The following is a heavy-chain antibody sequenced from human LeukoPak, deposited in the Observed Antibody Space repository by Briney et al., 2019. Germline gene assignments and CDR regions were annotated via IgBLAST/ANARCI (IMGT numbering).Heavy chain of an antibody. V-gene: IGHV4-59*01. Sequence: SETLSLTCTVSDGSISSYYWSWIRQPPGKGLEWIGYIYYSGSTNYNPSLKSRVTISVDTSKNQFSLKLSSVTAADTAVYYCARDGRLGELSWGVFDYWGQGTLVTVSS. CDR3: ARDGRLGELSWGVFDY. D-gene: IGHD3-16*02. J-gene: IGHJ4*02. CDR2: IYYSGST. CDR1: DGSISSYY.